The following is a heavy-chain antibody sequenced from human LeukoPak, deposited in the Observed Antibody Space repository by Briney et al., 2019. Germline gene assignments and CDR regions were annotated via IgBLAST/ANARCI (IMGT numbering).Heavy chain of an antibody. CDR3: ARGNMNTYYYYYYMDV. CDR2: ISPSGGST. Sequence: ASVKVSCKAFGYTFTSNYMHCVRQAPGQGPEWMGVISPSGGSTTYAQKFQGRVTLTRDMSTSTDYLELSSLRSEDTAVYYCARGNMNTYYYYYYMDVWGKGTTVTISS. CDR1: GYTFTSNY. V-gene: IGHV1-46*01. D-gene: IGHD3-16*01. J-gene: IGHJ6*03.